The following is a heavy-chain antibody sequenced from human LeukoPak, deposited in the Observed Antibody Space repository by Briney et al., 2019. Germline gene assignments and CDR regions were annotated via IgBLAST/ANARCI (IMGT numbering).Heavy chain of an antibody. CDR1: GYTFTSYG. D-gene: IGHD3-9*01. V-gene: IGHV1-18*01. J-gene: IGHJ6*02. CDR2: ISAYNGNT. CDR3: ARGADCDILTGYHYYYYGMDV. Sequence: ASVKVSCKASGYTFTSYGISWVRQAPGQGLEWMGWISAYNGNTNYAQRLQGRVTMTTDTSTSTAHMELRSLTSDDTAVYYCARGADCDILTGYHYYYYGMDVWGQGTTVTVSS.